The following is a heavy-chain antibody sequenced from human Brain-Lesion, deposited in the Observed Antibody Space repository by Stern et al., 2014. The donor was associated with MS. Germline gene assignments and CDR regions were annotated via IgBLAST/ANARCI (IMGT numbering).Heavy chain of an antibody. Sequence: VQLVQSGPGLVKPSETLSLTCTVSGGSISRSTYYWGWIRQPPGKGLEWIGNIYYSGTTYYDPSLKSRVTISVHAATHQFSLKQNSVTAADTAVYYCARLTGIIDSWGQGTLVAVSS. CDR2: IYYSGTT. CDR3: ARLTGIIDS. J-gene: IGHJ4*02. CDR1: GGSISRSTYY. V-gene: IGHV4-39*01. D-gene: IGHD5-24*01.